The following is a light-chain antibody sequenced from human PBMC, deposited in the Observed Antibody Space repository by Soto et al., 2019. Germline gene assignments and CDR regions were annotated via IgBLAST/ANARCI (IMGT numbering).Light chain of an antibody. CDR3: SSYAGNSNSV. Sequence: QSALTQPPSASGSPGQPDHISCSGTSSDVGGLNYVSWYQQHPGKAPKLLIYEVSKRPSGVLDRFSGSKSGSTASLPVSGIQAEDQPDYSCSSYAGNSNSVFGTGPKVTV. CDR2: EVS. V-gene: IGLV2-8*01. J-gene: IGLJ1*01. CDR1: SSDVGGLNY.